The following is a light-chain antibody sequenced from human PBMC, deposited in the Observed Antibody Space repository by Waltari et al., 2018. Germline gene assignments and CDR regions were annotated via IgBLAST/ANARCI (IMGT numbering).Light chain of an antibody. V-gene: IGKV2-24*01. CDR1: QALLHSNGNTY. J-gene: IGKJ1*01. CDR2: HIS. CDR3: VQSTHFPRT. Sequence: DIVLTQTPLSSPVTLGQPASISCRSNQALLHSNGNTYLNWIQQKPGQPPRLLIYHISNRFSGVPDRFSGSGAGTNFTQKISRVETEDVAVYYCVQSTHFPRTFGQGTKLEVK.